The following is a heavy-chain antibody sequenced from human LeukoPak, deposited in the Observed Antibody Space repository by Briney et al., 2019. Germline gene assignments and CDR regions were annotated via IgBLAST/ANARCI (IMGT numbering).Heavy chain of an antibody. Sequence: PGGSLRLSCAASGFAFSSYWMHWVRQAPGKGLVWVSRMNSDGSSTTYADSVKGRFTISRDNAKNTLYLQMNSLRAEDTAVYFCAREAAATGAWYFDFWGRDTLVSVSS. CDR3: AREAAATGAWYFDF. J-gene: IGHJ2*01. V-gene: IGHV3-74*01. CDR1: GFAFSSYW. CDR2: MNSDGSST. D-gene: IGHD6-13*01.